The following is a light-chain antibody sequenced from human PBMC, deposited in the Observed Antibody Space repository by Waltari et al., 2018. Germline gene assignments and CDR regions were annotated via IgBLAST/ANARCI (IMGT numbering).Light chain of an antibody. CDR2: DAS. J-gene: IGKJ3*01. Sequence: DMQLTQSPSFLSASVGDRVTITCRASQGITTYLAWYQQKTGKAPKLLIYDASTLQGGVPSRFSGSGSGTEFTLTISSLQPEDFATYYCQQLNNYPFTFGPVTKVHIK. CDR3: QQLNNYPFT. V-gene: IGKV1-9*01. CDR1: QGITTY.